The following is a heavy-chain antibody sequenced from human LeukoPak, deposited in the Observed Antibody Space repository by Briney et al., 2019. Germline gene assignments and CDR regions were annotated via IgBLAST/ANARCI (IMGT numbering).Heavy chain of an antibody. Sequence: PSETLSLTCIVSGGSISTSAYYWGWIRQPPGEGLQWIGSIYYSGNTYYNPSLNSRVTISVVTSKDQFTLQLNSVTAADTAVYYCVRHDGRGGATMGAFDSWGQGSLVTVSS. CDR3: VRHDGRGGATMGAFDS. J-gene: IGHJ5*01. V-gene: IGHV4-39*01. CDR1: GGSISTSAYY. D-gene: IGHD4/OR15-4a*01. CDR2: IYYSGNT.